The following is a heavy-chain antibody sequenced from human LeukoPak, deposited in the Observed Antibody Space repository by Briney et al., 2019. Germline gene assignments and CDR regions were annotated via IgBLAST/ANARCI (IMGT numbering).Heavy chain of an antibody. CDR3: AKSQVLAVAGIGWFDP. J-gene: IGHJ5*02. D-gene: IGHD6-19*01. CDR1: GFTFSSYA. Sequence: GGSLRLSCAASGFTFSSYAMSWVRQAPGKGLEWVSAISGSGGSTYYADSVKGRFTISRDNSKNTLYLQMNSLRAEDTAVYCCAKSQVLAVAGIGWFDPWGQGTLVTVSS. CDR2: ISGSGGST. V-gene: IGHV3-23*01.